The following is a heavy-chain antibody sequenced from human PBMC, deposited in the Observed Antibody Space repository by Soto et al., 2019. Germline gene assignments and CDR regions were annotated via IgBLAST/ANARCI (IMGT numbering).Heavy chain of an antibody. J-gene: IGHJ5*02. D-gene: IGHD2-15*01. CDR3: ARGACSGGSCILRLQNWFDP. CDR1: GYNFTNYL. V-gene: IGHV5-10-1*01. Sequence: PGESLKISCKGSGYNFTNYLITWVRQMPGKGLEWMGRIDPSDSYTNYSPSFQGHVTISADKSISTAYLQWSSLKASDTAMYYCARGACSGGSCILRLQNWFDPWGQGTLVNVSS. CDR2: IDPSDSYT.